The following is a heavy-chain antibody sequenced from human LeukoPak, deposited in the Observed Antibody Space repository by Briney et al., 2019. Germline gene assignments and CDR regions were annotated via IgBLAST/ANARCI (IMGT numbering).Heavy chain of an antibody. CDR1: GFTFSSYS. CDR2: ISSSSSYI. V-gene: IGHV3-21*01. D-gene: IGHD2-2*01. CDR3: ARDVPPGGFGP. J-gene: IGHJ5*02. Sequence: GRSLKLSCAASGFTFSSYSMNWVRQAPGKGLEWVSSISSSSSYIYYADSVKGRFTISRDNAKNSLYPQMNSLRAEDTAVYYCARDVPPGGFGPWGQGTLVTVSS.